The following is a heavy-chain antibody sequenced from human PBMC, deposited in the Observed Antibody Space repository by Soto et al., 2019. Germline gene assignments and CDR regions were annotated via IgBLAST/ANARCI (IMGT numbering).Heavy chain of an antibody. V-gene: IGHV3-21*06. CDR1: EFTFSAHS. J-gene: IGHJ4*02. CDR3: TREGAEGQWLIDY. D-gene: IGHD6-19*01. Sequence: EVQLVESGGGLVQPGGSLRLSCAASEFTFSAHSMNWVRQAPGKGLEWVSSISRGGDVVYYADSVKGRFTISRDNAKNSLFLQMHSLSAEDTAVYYCTREGAEGQWLIDYWGLGALVTVSS. CDR2: ISRGGDVV.